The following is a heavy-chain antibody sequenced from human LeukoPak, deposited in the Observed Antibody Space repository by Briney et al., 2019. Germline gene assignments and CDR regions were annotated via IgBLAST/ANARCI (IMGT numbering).Heavy chain of an antibody. J-gene: IGHJ4*02. D-gene: IGHD6-13*01. Sequence: PGGSLRLSCAASGFTFNSFAMHWVRQAPGKGLEHLAFIQSDGSDKYYADSVKGRFTISRDNSKDTLYLQISTLRVEDTAVYYCARRGNPGTYFDYWGQGTLVAVSS. CDR2: IQSDGSDK. CDR1: GFTFNSFA. V-gene: IGHV3-30*12. CDR3: ARRGNPGTYFDY.